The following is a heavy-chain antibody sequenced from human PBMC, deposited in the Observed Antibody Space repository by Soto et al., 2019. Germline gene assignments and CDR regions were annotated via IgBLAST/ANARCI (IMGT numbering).Heavy chain of an antibody. CDR3: ARPAFGDYWYIDL. CDR2: VIPALGTT. Sequence: QDQLVQSGAEVKKPGSSVKVSCKAFGGPFSSHTFSWVRQAPGQGLEWMGRVIPALGTTTYAQKFQGRVTITADESVTTVYMELNSLRTEDTAVYYCARPAFGDYWYIDLWGRGTLVTVSS. D-gene: IGHD4-17*01. J-gene: IGHJ2*01. CDR1: GGPFSSHT. V-gene: IGHV1-69*08.